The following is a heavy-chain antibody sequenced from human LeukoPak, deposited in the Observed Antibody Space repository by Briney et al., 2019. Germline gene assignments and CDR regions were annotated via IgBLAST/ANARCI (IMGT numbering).Heavy chain of an antibody. D-gene: IGHD2/OR15-2a*01. CDR1: GFTFSNYA. V-gene: IGHV3-23*01. CDR2: VSGSDGTT. Sequence: PGGSLRLSCAASGFTFSNYAMSWVRQAPGKGLEWVSGVSGSDGTTYYADSVKGRFTISRDNSKNTLYLQMNGLRAEDTAVYYCAKDSAKKYGDYWGQGTLVTVSS. J-gene: IGHJ4*02. CDR3: AKDSAKKYGDY.